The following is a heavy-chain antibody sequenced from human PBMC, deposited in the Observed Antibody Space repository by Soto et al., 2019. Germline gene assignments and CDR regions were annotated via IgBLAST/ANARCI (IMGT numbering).Heavy chain of an antibody. D-gene: IGHD5-12*01. Sequence: QVQLVQSGAEVKKPGSSVKVSCKASGGTFSSYTISWVRQAPGQGLEWMGRIIPILGIANYAQKFQGRVTITAEKSTRTAYMELSSMRSEDTAVYYCAREYSGYYSSFYYYCYYMDVWGKGTTVTVSS. J-gene: IGHJ6*03. V-gene: IGHV1-69*08. CDR3: AREYSGYYSSFYYYCYYMDV. CDR2: IIPILGIA. CDR1: GGTFSSYT.